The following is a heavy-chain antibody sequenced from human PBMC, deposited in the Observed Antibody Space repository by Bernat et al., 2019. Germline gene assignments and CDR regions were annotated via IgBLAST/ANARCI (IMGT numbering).Heavy chain of an antibody. CDR1: GFTFSSYV. CDR2: ISYDGSNK. CDR3: ARAEDYYGSGSFGGY. D-gene: IGHD3-10*01. Sequence: QVQLVESGGGVVQPGRSLRLSCAASGFTFSSYVMHWVRQAPGKGLEWVAVISYDGSNKYYADSVKGRFTISRDNSKNTLYLQMNSLRAEDTAVYYCARAEDYYGSGSFGGYWGQGTLVTVSS. J-gene: IGHJ4*02. V-gene: IGHV3-30*03.